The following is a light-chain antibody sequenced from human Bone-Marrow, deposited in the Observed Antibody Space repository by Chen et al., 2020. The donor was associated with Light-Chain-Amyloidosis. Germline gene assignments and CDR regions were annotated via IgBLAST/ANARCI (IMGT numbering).Light chain of an antibody. CDR2: ETS. CDR1: QSGSGY. Sequence: NLLTQFPATLTLSPGEEATLSCRPSQSGSGYFAWYQQGPGQAPRLLIYETSHRPADIPDRFSGSVSGTDFTLTISSLEPEDSAFYYCQHRGGWPPMYTFGQGTKLEI. CDR3: QHRGGWPPMYT. V-gene: IGKV3-11*01. J-gene: IGKJ2*01.